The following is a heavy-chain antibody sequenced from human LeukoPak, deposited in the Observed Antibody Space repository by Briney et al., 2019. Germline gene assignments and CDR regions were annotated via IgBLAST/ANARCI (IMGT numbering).Heavy chain of an antibody. CDR1: GFTFSSYA. CDR2: ISGSGGST. J-gene: IGHJ4*02. D-gene: IGHD5-18*01. Sequence: GGSLRLSCAASGFTFSSYAMSWVRQAPGKGLEWVSAISGSGGSTYYADSVKGRFTISRDNSKNTLYLQMNSLRAGDTAVYYCANTPVQLWGGGFDYWGQGTLVTVSS. CDR3: ANTPVQLWGGGFDY. V-gene: IGHV3-23*01.